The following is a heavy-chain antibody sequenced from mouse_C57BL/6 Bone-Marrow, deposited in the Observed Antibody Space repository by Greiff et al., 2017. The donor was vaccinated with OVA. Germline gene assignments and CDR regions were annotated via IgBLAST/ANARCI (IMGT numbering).Heavy chain of an antibody. CDR2: IYPGDGDT. CDR3: ARLGYYGIYAMDY. V-gene: IGHV1-80*01. D-gene: IGHD1-1*01. Sequence: VQLVESGAELVKPGASVKISCKASGYAFSSYWMNWVKQRPGKGLEWIGQIYPGDGDTNYNGKFKGKATLTADKSSSTAYMQLSSLTSEDSAVYFCARLGYYGIYAMDYWGQGTSVTVSS. J-gene: IGHJ4*01. CDR1: GYAFSSYW.